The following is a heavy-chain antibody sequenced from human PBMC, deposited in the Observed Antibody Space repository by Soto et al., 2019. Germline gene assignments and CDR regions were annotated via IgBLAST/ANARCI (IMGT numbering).Heavy chain of an antibody. CDR1: GFTVSDS. J-gene: IGHJ4*02. CDR2: IHSDGST. CDR3: ARDASGPFGY. D-gene: IGHD6-19*01. Sequence: GSLRLSCSVAGFTVSDSMSWVRQAPGKGLECVSFIHSDGSTHYTDSVRGRFTISRDNSKNTLYLQMDRLRVDDTAVYFCARDASGPFGYWGQGTLVTVSS. V-gene: IGHV3-53*01.